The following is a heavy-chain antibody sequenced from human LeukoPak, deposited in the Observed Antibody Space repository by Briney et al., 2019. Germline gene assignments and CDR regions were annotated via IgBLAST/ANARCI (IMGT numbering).Heavy chain of an antibody. Sequence: GGSLRLSCAASGFTFSSYAMSWVRRAPGNGLEWVSVISGSGGSTYYADSVKGRFTISRDNSKSTLYLQMNSLRAEDTAVYYCARDPHWGDWLLDYWGQGTLVTVSS. CDR1: GFTFSSYA. J-gene: IGHJ4*02. CDR3: ARDPHWGDWLLDY. CDR2: ISGSGGST. V-gene: IGHV3-23*01. D-gene: IGHD3-9*01.